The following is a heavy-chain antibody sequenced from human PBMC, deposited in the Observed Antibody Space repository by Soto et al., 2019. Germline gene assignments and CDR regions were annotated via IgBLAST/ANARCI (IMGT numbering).Heavy chain of an antibody. V-gene: IGHV3-48*02. Sequence: EVQLVESGGGLVQPGGSLRLSCAASGFTFDTYSMNWVRQAPGKGLEWVSYISSISSNIYYADSVKGRFTISRDNAKNSLNMQMNSLRDEDTAVYYCAREIDYYDSSGYYTSVHHAFDIWGQGTMVTVSS. CDR1: GFTFDTYS. CDR3: AREIDYYDSSGYYTSVHHAFDI. CDR2: ISSISSNI. D-gene: IGHD3-22*01. J-gene: IGHJ3*02.